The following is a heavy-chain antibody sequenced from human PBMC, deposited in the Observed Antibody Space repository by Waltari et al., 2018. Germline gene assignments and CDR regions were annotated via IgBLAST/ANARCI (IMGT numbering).Heavy chain of an antibody. Sequence: QVQLQESGPGLVKPSETLSLTCAVSGYSISSGYYWGWIRQPPGKGLEWIGSIYHSGSTDYNPSLKSRVTISVDTSKNQFALNLSSVTAADTAVYYCAREGVGYSGYDVDYWGQGTLVTVSS. CDR3: AREGVGYSGYDVDY. CDR1: GYSISSGYY. V-gene: IGHV4-38-2*02. J-gene: IGHJ4*02. D-gene: IGHD5-12*01. CDR2: IYHSGST.